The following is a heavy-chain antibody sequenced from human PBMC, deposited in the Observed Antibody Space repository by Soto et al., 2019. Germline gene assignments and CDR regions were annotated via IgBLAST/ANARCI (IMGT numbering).Heavy chain of an antibody. J-gene: IGHJ4*02. CDR1: GFTFSSYG. D-gene: IGHD6-13*01. Sequence: QVQLVESGGGVVQPGRSLRLSCAASGFTFSSYGMHWVRQAPGKGLEWVAVIWYDGSNKYYADSVKGRFTISRDNSKNTLYLQMNSLRAEDTAVYYWARDGQIAAADYWGQGTLVTVSS. CDR2: IWYDGSNK. V-gene: IGHV3-33*01. CDR3: ARDGQIAAADY.